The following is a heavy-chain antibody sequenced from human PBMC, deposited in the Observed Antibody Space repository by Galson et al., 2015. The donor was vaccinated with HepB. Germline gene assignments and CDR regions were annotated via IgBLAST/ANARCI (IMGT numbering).Heavy chain of an antibody. Sequence: SLRLSCAASGFTFDDYAMHWVRQAPGKGLEWVSGISYNSNNIGYADSVKGRFTISRDNAKNSLYLQMNSLRAEGTALYYCAKSTTLTTRDALHIWGQGTMVTVSS. CDR3: AKSTTLTTRDALHI. CDR1: GFTFDDYA. V-gene: IGHV3-9*01. J-gene: IGHJ3*02. D-gene: IGHD4-11*01. CDR2: ISYNSNNI.